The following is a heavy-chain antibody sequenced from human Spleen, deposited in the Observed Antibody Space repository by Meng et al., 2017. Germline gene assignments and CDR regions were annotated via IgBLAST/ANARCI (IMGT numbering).Heavy chain of an antibody. V-gene: IGHV4-38-2*02. CDR3: STQTGGIDY. CDR1: GYSINNFYY. Sequence: GSLRLSCSVSGYSINNFYYWGWARQPPGKGLEWIGSLFHSGSTYSKPSLESRVTISLDTSKSQFSLKLTSVTAADTAVYYCSTQTGGIDYWGQGSLVTVSS. J-gene: IGHJ4*02. CDR2: LFHSGST. D-gene: IGHD3-16*01.